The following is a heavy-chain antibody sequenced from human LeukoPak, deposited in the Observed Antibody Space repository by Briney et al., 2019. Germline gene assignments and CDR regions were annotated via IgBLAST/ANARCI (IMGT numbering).Heavy chain of an antibody. V-gene: IGHV3-48*04. Sequence: QPGGSLRLSCAASGFTFSSYSMNWVRQAPGKGLEWVSYISSSSSTIYYADSVKGRFTISRDNAKNTLYLQMNSLRAEDTAVYYCTRVLGGSYYSDFWGQGTLVTVSS. CDR2: ISSSSSTI. D-gene: IGHD1-26*01. CDR1: GFTFSSYS. J-gene: IGHJ4*02. CDR3: TRVLGGSYYSDF.